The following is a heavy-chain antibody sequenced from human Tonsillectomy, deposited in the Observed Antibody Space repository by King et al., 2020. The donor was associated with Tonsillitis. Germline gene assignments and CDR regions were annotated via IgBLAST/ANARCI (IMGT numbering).Heavy chain of an antibody. Sequence: QLQESGPGLVRPSQTLXLXXTXXXGXISSXRXYWXWIRQPAGKGLEWIGRIYSSGSTNYNPSXKSRXTISVDTSKNHFSLKLSSVTAADTAVYYCAXAEIGASFDSXGQXTLXXXSS. V-gene: IGHV4-61*02. CDR1: XGXISSXRXY. J-gene: IGHJ4*02. CDR2: IYSSGST. CDR3: AXAEIGASFDS. D-gene: IGHD1-26*01.